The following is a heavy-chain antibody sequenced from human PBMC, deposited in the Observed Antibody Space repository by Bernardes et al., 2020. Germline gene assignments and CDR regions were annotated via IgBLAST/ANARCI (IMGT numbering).Heavy chain of an antibody. V-gene: IGHV3-11*01. Sequence: GGSLRLSCAASGFTFSDYYMNWIRQAPGKGLEWVSYISSSGNFIYYLDSVKGRFTISRDNSKNSLYLQMNNLRAEDTAVYYCARSERPLTIFGVITDRSPNWFDPWGQGTLVTVSS. CDR2: ISSSGNFI. J-gene: IGHJ5*02. CDR1: GFTFSDYY. CDR3: ARSERPLTIFGVITDRSPNWFDP. D-gene: IGHD3-3*01.